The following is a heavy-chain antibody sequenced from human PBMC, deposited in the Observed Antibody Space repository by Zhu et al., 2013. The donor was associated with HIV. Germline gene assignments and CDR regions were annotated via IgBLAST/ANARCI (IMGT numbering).Heavy chain of an antibody. CDR2: IIPIFGTA. CDR1: GGTFSSYA. CDR3: ARGVLRFLEWLLGGMDV. Sequence: QVQLVQSGAEVKKPGSSVKVSCKASGGTFSSYAISWVRQAPGQGLEWMGGIIPIFGTANYAQKFQGRVTITADESTSTAYMELSSLRSEDTAVYYCARGVLRFLEWLLGGMDVWGQGTTGHRLL. J-gene: IGHJ6*02. V-gene: IGHV1-69*01. D-gene: IGHD3-3*01.